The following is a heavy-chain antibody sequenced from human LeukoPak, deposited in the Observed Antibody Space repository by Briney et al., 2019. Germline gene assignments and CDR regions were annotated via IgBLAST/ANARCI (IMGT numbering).Heavy chain of an antibody. V-gene: IGHV3-23*01. CDR1: GFTFNDYP. D-gene: IGHD6-13*01. CDR2: ISGSGGST. CDR3: AKLYSSSWYDSRGNY. Sequence: GGSLRLSCAASGFTFNDYPMYWVRQAPGKGLEWVSAISGSGGSTYYADSVKGRFTISRDNSKNTLYLQMNSLRAEDTAVYYCAKLYSSSWYDSRGNYWGQGTLVTVSS. J-gene: IGHJ4*02.